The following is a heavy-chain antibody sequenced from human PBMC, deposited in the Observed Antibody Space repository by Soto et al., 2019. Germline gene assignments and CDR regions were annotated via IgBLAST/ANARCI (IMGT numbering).Heavy chain of an antibody. V-gene: IGHV3-30*03. J-gene: IGHJ6*02. D-gene: IGHD3-3*01. Sequence: QVQLVESGGGVVQPGGSLRLSCAGSGFTFSTSGMHWVRQAPGKGLEWVAVLAYDGSEQNYADSVKGRFTISRDNSKNTLYLQMNSLIVEDTAVYYCVRLFDYSGMDVWGQGTTVTVSS. CDR1: GFTFSTSG. CDR2: LAYDGSEQ. CDR3: VRLFDYSGMDV.